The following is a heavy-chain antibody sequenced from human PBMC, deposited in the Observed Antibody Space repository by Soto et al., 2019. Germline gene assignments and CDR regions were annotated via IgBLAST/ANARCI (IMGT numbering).Heavy chain of an antibody. J-gene: IGHJ4*02. D-gene: IGHD3-22*01. CDR2: ISSSSSTI. Sequence: GGSLRLSCAASGFTFSSYSMNWVRQAPGKGLEWVSYISSSSSTIYYADSVKGRSTISRDNAKNSLYLQMNSLRDEDTAVYYCARDRAYYYDSSGYPSFWGQGTLVTVSS. CDR3: ARDRAYYYDSSGYPSF. CDR1: GFTFSSYS. V-gene: IGHV3-48*02.